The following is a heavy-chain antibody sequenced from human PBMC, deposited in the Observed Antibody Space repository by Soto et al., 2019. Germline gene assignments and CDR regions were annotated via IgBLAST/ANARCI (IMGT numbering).Heavy chain of an antibody. CDR3: AKDSGIIFSGYSSSWYPNWFDP. CDR1: GFTFSSYA. J-gene: IGHJ5*02. V-gene: IGHV3-23*01. Sequence: EVQLLESGGGLVQPGGSLRLSCAASGFTFSSYAMSWVRQAPGKGLEWVSAISGSGGSTYYADSVKGRFTISRDNSKNTLYLQMNSLRAEDTAVYYCAKDSGIIFSGYSSSWYPNWFDPWGQGTLVTVSS. CDR2: ISGSGGST. D-gene: IGHD6-13*01.